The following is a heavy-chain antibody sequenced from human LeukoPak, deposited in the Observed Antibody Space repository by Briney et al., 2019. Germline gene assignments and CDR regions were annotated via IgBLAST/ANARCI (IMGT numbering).Heavy chain of an antibody. V-gene: IGHV3-21*01. Sequence: GGSLRLSCAASGFTFSSYSMNWVRQAPGKGLEWVSSINSRSSYIYYADSVRGRFTVSRGNAQNSLYLQMNSLRAEDTAVYYCAREIAGYSYGAFDYWGQGTLVTVSS. D-gene: IGHD5-18*01. CDR2: INSRSSYI. CDR3: AREIAGYSYGAFDY. J-gene: IGHJ4*02. CDR1: GFTFSSYS.